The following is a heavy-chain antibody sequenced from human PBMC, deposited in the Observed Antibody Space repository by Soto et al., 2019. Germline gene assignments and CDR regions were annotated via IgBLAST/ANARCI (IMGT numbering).Heavy chain of an antibody. J-gene: IGHJ4*02. CDR1: GGSISSSNW. D-gene: IGHD3-22*01. V-gene: IGHV4-4*02. CDR3: ARAAAYYDSSGHGPSFDY. CDR2: IYHSGST. Sequence: QVQLQESGPGLVKPSGTLSLTCAVSGGSISSSNWWSWVRQPPGKGLEWIGEIYHSGSTNYNPSLKSRVTISVDKSKSQFSLKPSSVTAADTAVYYCARAAAYYDSSGHGPSFDYWGQGTLVTVSS.